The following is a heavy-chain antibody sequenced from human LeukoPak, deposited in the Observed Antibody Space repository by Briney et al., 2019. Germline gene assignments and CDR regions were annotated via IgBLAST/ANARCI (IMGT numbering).Heavy chain of an antibody. Sequence: ASVKLSCKASGYTFTSYGISWVRQAPGQGLEWMGWISAYNGNTNYAQKLQGRVTMTTDTSTSTAYMELRSLRSDDTAVYYCARDSFSYDSSGRDAFDIWGQGTMVTVSS. CDR3: ARDSFSYDSSGRDAFDI. CDR1: GYTFTSYG. V-gene: IGHV1-18*01. J-gene: IGHJ3*02. CDR2: ISAYNGNT. D-gene: IGHD3-22*01.